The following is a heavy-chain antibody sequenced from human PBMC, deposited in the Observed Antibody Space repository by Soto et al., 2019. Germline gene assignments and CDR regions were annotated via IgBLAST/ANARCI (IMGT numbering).Heavy chain of an antibody. V-gene: IGHV4-31*03. Sequence: PSETLSLTCTVSGDSSSGGVYYWSWFLQLPGKGLEWIGYIHYSGNTYYNPSLESRVTILLDTSKNRFFLDLSSVTAADTAVYYCARGPGDCGSTSCWSGSLSYFFDYWGQGTLVTVSS. CDR2: IHYSGNT. CDR3: ARGPGDCGSTSCWSGSLSYFFDY. D-gene: IGHD2-2*01. CDR1: GDSSSGGVYY. J-gene: IGHJ4*02.